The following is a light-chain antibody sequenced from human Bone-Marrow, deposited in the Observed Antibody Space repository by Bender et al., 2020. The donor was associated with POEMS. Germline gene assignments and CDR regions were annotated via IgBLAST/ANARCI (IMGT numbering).Light chain of an antibody. CDR3: AAWDDSLSGVV. J-gene: IGLJ2*01. CDR2: RNN. Sequence: SFLTHPPSPPGTPGRRFTISFSGPSSNIESNILSCYKVLPEPAPKLLTYRNNQRPSGVLDRFSCSKSGTSASLAISGLRSEDEADYYCAAWDDSLSGVVFGGGTKLTVL. V-gene: IGLV1-47*01. CDR1: SSNIESNI.